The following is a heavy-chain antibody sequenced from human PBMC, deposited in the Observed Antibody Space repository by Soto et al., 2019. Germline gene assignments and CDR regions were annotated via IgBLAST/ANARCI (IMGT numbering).Heavy chain of an antibody. V-gene: IGHV2-5*01. J-gene: IGHJ4*02. CDR2: IYWNDGK. CDR3: AHRRSIAAAFDY. D-gene: IGHD6-13*01. CDR1: GFSLSTSGVG. Sequence: SGPTLVNPTQTLTLTCTFSGFSLSTSGVGVGWIRQPPGKALEWLALIYWNDGKRYSPSLKSRLTITKDTSKNQVVLTMTNMDPVDTATYYCAHRRSIAAAFDYWGQGTLVTAPQ.